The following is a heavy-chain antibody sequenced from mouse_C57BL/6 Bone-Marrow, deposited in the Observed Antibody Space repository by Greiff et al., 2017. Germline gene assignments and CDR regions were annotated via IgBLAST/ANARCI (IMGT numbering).Heavy chain of an antibody. CDR2: IRLKSDNYAT. CDR1: GFTFSNYW. CDR3: TWGDY. J-gene: IGHJ4*01. V-gene: IGHV6-3*01. Sequence: EVKLVESGGGLVQPGGSMKLSCVASGFTFSNYWMNWVRQSTEKGLEWVAQIRLKSDNYATHYAESVKGRFTISIDDSKSIVYLQMNNLSAEDTGIYYCTWGDYWGQGTSVTVSS.